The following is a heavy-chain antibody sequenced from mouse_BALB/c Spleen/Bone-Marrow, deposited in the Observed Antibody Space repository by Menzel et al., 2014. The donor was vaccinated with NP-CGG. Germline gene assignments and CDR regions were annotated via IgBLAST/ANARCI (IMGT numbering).Heavy chain of an antibody. CDR2: INQDSSTI. J-gene: IGHJ3*01. V-gene: IGHV4-1*02. Sequence: ELMLVESGGGLVQPGGSLQLSCAASGFDFSRYWMSWVRPAPGKGLEWIGEINQDSSTINYTPSLKDKFIISRDNAKNTLYLQMSKVRSEDTALYYGASLHYYGFFAYWGQGTLVTVSA. CDR3: ASLHYYGFFAY. D-gene: IGHD1-2*01. CDR1: GFDFSRYW.